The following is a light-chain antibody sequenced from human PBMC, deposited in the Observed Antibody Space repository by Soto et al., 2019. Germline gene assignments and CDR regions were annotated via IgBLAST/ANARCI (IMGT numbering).Light chain of an antibody. J-gene: IGKJ1*01. CDR2: GAS. CDR1: QSVSSSY. CDR3: QQYGSSRWT. Sequence: EIVLTQSPGTLSLSPGERATLSCRASQSVSSSYLAWYQQKPGQAPRLVIYGASSRTTGIPDRFSGSGSGKDFTLTISSREPEDCEGYYCQQYGSSRWTFGQGTKGEIK. V-gene: IGKV3-20*01.